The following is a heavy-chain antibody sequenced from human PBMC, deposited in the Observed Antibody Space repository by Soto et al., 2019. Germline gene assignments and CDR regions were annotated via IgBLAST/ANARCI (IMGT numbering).Heavy chain of an antibody. CDR1: GFTFSSYW. CDR3: ARKMVYYYYYGMDV. V-gene: IGHV3-74*01. CDR2: INSDGSST. Sequence: QAGGSLRLSCAASGFTFSSYWMHWVRQAPGKGLVWVSRINSDGSSTSYADSVKGRFTISRDNAKNTLYLQMNSLRAEDTAVYYCARKMVYYYYYGMDVWGQGTTVTVSS. D-gene: IGHD2-8*01. J-gene: IGHJ6*02.